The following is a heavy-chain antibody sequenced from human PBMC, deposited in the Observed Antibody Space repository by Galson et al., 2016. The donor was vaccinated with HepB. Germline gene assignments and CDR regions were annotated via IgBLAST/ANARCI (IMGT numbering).Heavy chain of an antibody. CDR3: ARRQSIWKYSTSAGYGMDV. CDR1: GYLFSSYW. D-gene: IGHD6-6*01. CDR2: IYPGDSDT. Sequence: QSGAEVKKPGEALRISCKGSGYLFSSYWIAWVRQVPGKGPEWMGIIYPGDSDTRYSPSFVGQVTISADRSISTAYLQWSSLKASDTAMYYCARRQSIWKYSTSAGYGMDVWGQGTTVTVSS. J-gene: IGHJ6*02. V-gene: IGHV5-51*03.